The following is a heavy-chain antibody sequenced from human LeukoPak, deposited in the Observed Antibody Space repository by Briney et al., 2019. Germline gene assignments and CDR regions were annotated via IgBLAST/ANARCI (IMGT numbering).Heavy chain of an antibody. Sequence: NSSETLSLTCTVSGGSISTYYWSWIRQPPGKVLEWIGYIYYSGSTNYNPSLKSRVTISVDTSKNQFSLKLSSVPAADTAVYYCARVEGVKGAFDIWGQGTMVTVSS. CDR3: ARVEGVKGAFDI. J-gene: IGHJ3*02. CDR2: IYYSGST. CDR1: GGSISTYY. V-gene: IGHV4-59*01. D-gene: IGHD2-8*01.